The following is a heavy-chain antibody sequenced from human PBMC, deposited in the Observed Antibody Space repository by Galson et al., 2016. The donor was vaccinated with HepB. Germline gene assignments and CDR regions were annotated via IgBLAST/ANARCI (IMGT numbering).Heavy chain of an antibody. V-gene: IGHV2-70*04. CDR1: GLSLTTAGMR. CDR3: AREGVALDH. J-gene: IGHJ4*02. CDR2: IDWDDDK. Sequence: PALVKPPQTLTLTCSFSGLSLTTAGMRVAWIRQPPGKGLEWIARIDWDDDKFYRTSLKTRLTISKDTSKNQVALTMTNMDPVDTATYYCAREGVALDHWGQGILVTVSS. D-gene: IGHD3-3*01.